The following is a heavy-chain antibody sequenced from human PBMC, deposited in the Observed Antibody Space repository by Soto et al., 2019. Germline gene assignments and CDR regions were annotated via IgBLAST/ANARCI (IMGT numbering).Heavy chain of an antibody. D-gene: IGHD3-10*01. CDR2: IIPLFGTA. Sequence: RASVKVSCKASGVTFSSETLGWVRQAPGQGLEWVGGIIPLFGTASYAQKFQGRVTITADESTSTVYMELSSLRSDDTAVYFCATELGENPASPFDAWGQGTLVTGSS. J-gene: IGHJ4*02. CDR1: GVTFSSET. V-gene: IGHV1-69*13. CDR3: ATELGENPASPFDA.